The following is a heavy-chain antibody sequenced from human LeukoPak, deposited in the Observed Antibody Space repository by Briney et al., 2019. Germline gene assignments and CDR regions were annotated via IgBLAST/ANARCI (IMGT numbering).Heavy chain of an antibody. CDR1: GFTFSSYG. D-gene: IGHD2-2*01. Sequence: GGSLRLSCAASGFTFSSYGMHWVRQAPGKGLEWVAVISYDGSNKYYADSVKGRFTISRDNSKNTLYLQMNSLRAEDTAVYYCAKGYEYQLLSAFDYWGQGTLVTVSS. CDR2: ISYDGSNK. V-gene: IGHV3-30*18. CDR3: AKGYEYQLLSAFDY. J-gene: IGHJ4*02.